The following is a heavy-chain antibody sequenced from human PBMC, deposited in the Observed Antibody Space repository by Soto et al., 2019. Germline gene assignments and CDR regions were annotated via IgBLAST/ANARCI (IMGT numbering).Heavy chain of an antibody. CDR1: GYTFTSYG. D-gene: IGHD3-16*02. V-gene: IGHV1-18*01. J-gene: IGHJ4*02. Sequence: ASVKVSCKASGYTFTSYGISWVRQAPGQGLEWMGWISAYNGHTNYAQKLQGRVTMTTDTSTSTAYMELRSLRSDDTAVYYCAREYYDYVWGSYRPLDYWGQGTLVTVSS. CDR3: AREYYDYVWGSYRPLDY. CDR2: ISAYNGHT.